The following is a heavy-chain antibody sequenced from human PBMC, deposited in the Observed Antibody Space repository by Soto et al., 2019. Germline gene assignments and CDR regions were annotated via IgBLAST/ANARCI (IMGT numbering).Heavy chain of an antibody. D-gene: IGHD5-18*01. CDR3: ARDTGYTFGSLTY. CDR1: GYTFTDYA. V-gene: IGHV1-3*01. Sequence: ASVKVSCKASGYTFTDYALHWVRQAPGQRLGWMGWMNAGVGNTLYSQKFQGRITITRDTPASTAYMELNSLKSEDTAIYYCARDTGYTFGSLTYWGPGTLVTGSS. J-gene: IGHJ4*02. CDR2: MNAGVGNT.